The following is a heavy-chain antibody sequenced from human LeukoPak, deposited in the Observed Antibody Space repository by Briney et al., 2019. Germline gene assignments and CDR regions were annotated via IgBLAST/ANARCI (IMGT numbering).Heavy chain of an antibody. Sequence: ASVRVSCKASGYTFTSYGISWVRQAPGQGLEWMGWISVYNGNTNYAQKLQGRVTMTTDTSTSTAYMELRSLRSDDTAVYYCARDTITMVRGVITPFDYWGQGTLVTVSS. J-gene: IGHJ4*02. CDR2: ISVYNGNT. CDR3: ARDTITMVRGVITPFDY. CDR1: GYTFTSYG. D-gene: IGHD3-10*01. V-gene: IGHV1-18*01.